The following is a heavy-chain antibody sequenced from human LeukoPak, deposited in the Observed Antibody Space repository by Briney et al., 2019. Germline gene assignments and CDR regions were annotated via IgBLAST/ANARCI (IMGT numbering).Heavy chain of an antibody. Sequence: SETLSLTCTVSGGSISSGDYYWSWIRQPPGKGLEWIRYIYYSGSTYYNPSLKSRVTISVDTSKNQFSLKLSSVTAADTAVYYCARDGPRPIAAAGTVRWFDPWGQGTLVTVSS. J-gene: IGHJ5*02. CDR1: GGSISSGDYY. CDR2: IYYSGST. D-gene: IGHD6-13*01. V-gene: IGHV4-30-4*08. CDR3: ARDGPRPIAAAGTVRWFDP.